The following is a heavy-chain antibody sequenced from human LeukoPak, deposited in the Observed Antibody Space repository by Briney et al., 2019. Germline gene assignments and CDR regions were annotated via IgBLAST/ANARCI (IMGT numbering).Heavy chain of an antibody. D-gene: IGHD2-2*01. Sequence: PSETLSLTCTVSGASIHDDHFTWIRQPPGRGLEWIGFVYYRGSAKYNPSLESRVTISVDTSKKQISLILKSVTAADTAVYYCGRNFEASSTWYIQYWGQGSLVTVSS. CDR1: GASIHDDH. V-gene: IGHV4-59*12. CDR3: GRNFEASSTWYIQY. CDR2: VYYRGSA. J-gene: IGHJ1*01.